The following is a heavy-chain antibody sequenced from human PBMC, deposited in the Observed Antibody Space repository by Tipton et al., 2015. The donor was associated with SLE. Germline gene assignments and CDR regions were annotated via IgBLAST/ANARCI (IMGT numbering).Heavy chain of an antibody. J-gene: IGHJ4*02. CDR1: AFRFSSYW. CDR2: IKEDGSEK. D-gene: IGHD2-15*01. Sequence: SLRLSCVASAFRFSSYWMNWVRQGPGKGLEWVTSIKEDGSEKYYVDSVKGRFTISRDNAKNSLYLQMNSLRAEDTAVYYCASGTLSGSGYWGQGTLVTVSS. V-gene: IGHV3-7*01. CDR3: ASGTLSGSGY.